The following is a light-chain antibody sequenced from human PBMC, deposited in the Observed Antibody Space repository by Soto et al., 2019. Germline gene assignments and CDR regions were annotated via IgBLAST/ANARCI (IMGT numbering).Light chain of an antibody. CDR3: QQYNSYPWT. J-gene: IGKJ1*01. CDR2: KAS. CDR1: QSISSW. V-gene: IGKV1-5*03. Sequence: DIQMTQSPSTLSASVGDRVTITCRASQSISSWLAWYQQKPGKAPKVLISKASSLESGVPSGFSGSGSGTEFTLTISSLQPDAFATYYCQQYNSYPWTFGQGTKVEI.